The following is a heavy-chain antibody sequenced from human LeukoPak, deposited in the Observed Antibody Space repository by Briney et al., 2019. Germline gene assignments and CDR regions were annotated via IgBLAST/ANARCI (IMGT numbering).Heavy chain of an antibody. Sequence: LETLSLTCTVSGGSISSSSYYWGWIRQPPGKGLEWIGSIYYSGSTYYNPSLKSRVTISVDTSKNQFSLKLSSVTAADTAVYYCATVDRGTIDYWGQGTLVTVPS. CDR3: ATVDRGTIDY. V-gene: IGHV4-39*01. CDR2: IYYSGST. CDR1: GGSISSSSYY. D-gene: IGHD3-10*01. J-gene: IGHJ4*02.